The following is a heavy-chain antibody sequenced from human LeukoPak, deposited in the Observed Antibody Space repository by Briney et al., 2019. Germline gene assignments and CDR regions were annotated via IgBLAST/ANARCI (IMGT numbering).Heavy chain of an antibody. CDR3: AKDRSVYYYDSSGYYSGGSYFDY. CDR1: GFTFSSYG. D-gene: IGHD3-22*01. Sequence: GGPLRLSCAASGFTFSSYGMHWVRQAPGKGLEWVAVISYDGSNKYYADSVKGRFTISRDNSKNTLYLQMNSLRAEDTAVYYCAKDRSVYYYDSSGYYSGGSYFDYWGQGTLVTVSS. J-gene: IGHJ4*02. V-gene: IGHV3-30*18. CDR2: ISYDGSNK.